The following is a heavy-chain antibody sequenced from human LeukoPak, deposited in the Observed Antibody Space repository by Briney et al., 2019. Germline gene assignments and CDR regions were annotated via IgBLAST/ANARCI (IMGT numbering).Heavy chain of an antibody. Sequence: GGSLRLSCATSGFTFSSYAMSWVRQAPGKGLEWVSAISGSGGDTYYADSVKGRFTISRDNAKRSLYLQMNSLRADDTAVYYCARDRALYDSRRGYYYTEDDYWGQGTLVTVSS. J-gene: IGHJ4*02. CDR2: ISGSGGDT. CDR3: ARDRALYDSRRGYYYTEDDY. D-gene: IGHD3-22*01. V-gene: IGHV3-23*01. CDR1: GFTFSSYA.